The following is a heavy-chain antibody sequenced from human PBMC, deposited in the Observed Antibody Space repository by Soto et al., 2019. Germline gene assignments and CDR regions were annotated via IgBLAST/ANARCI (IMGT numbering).Heavy chain of an antibody. D-gene: IGHD3-10*01. CDR1: GGSFSGYY. CDR3: ARFRSGSYYYYYYYGMDV. J-gene: IGHJ6*02. CDR2: IYHSGST. Sequence: SETLSLTCAVYGGSFSGYYWTWIRQPPGTGLEWIGYIYHSGSTNYNPSLKSRVTISVDTSKNQFSLKLSSVTAADTAVYYCARFRSGSYYYYYYYGMDVWGQGTTVTVSS. V-gene: IGHV4-34*01.